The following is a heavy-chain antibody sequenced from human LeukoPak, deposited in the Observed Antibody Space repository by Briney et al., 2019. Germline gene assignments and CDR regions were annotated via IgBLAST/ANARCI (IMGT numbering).Heavy chain of an antibody. CDR3: ATLRCGYDERGDCYSRAWDAFDI. D-gene: IGHD2-21*02. Sequence: GESLKISCKASGYSFTSYWIGWVRQMPGKGLEWMGIIYPGDSDTRYSPSFQGQVTISADKSISTAYLQWSSLKASDTAMYYCATLRCGYDERGDCYSRAWDAFDIWGQGTMVTVSS. CDR1: GYSFTSYW. V-gene: IGHV5-51*01. CDR2: IYPGDSDT. J-gene: IGHJ3*02.